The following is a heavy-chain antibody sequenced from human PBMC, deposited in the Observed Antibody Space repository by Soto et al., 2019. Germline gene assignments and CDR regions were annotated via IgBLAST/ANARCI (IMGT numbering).Heavy chain of an antibody. J-gene: IGHJ6*02. CDR2: IYYSGST. Sequence: PSETLSLTCTVSGGSISSYYWSWIRQPPGKGLEWIGYIYYSGSTNYNPSLKSRVTISVDTSKNQFSLKLSSVTAADTAVYYCARGPLIAARRGGGMDVWGQGTKVTV. CDR3: ARGPLIAARRGGGMDV. D-gene: IGHD6-6*01. CDR1: GGSISSYY. V-gene: IGHV4-59*01.